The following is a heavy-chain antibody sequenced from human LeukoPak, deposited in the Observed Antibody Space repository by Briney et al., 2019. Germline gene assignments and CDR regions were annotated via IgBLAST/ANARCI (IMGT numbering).Heavy chain of an antibody. CDR2: ISDSGSDT. V-gene: IGHV3-23*01. Sequence: GGSLRLSCAASGFTFSSYGLSWVRQAPGKGLEWVSAISDSGSDTYYADSVKGRFTISKDNSRDTLYLQMNSLRAEDTAVYYCAKRVPYSSSSVYFDSWGQGTLVTVSS. J-gene: IGHJ4*02. CDR1: GFTFSSYG. D-gene: IGHD6-6*01. CDR3: AKRVPYSSSSVYFDS.